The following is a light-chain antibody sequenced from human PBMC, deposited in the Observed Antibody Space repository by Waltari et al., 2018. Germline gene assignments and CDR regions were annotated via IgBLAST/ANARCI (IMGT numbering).Light chain of an antibody. Sequence: EIVMTQSPATLSVSPGERATLPCRASQSVRSNLAWYQQKPGQAPRLLIYGASNRATGVPARFSGSGSGTDLTLTISSLQSEDFAIYYCQQYNNWPPVFTFGPGTRVDIK. J-gene: IGKJ3*01. CDR2: GAS. CDR1: QSVRSN. V-gene: IGKV3-15*01. CDR3: QQYNNWPPVFT.